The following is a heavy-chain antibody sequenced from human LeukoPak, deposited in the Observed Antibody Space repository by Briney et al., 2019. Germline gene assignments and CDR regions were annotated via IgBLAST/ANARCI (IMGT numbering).Heavy chain of an antibody. V-gene: IGHV3-74*01. CDR1: GFMFSNYW. CDR3: VKDMAGNYDY. Sequence: PGGSLRLSCAASGFMFSNYWMHWVRHAPGKGLVWVSRINTDGSSTNYADSVTGRFTISRDNAENTLYLQMNSLRAEDTAIYYCVKDMAGNYDYWGQGTLVTVSS. CDR2: INTDGSST. J-gene: IGHJ4*02. D-gene: IGHD4-11*01.